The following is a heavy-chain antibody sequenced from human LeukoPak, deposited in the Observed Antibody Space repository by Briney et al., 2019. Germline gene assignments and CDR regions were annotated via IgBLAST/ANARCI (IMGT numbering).Heavy chain of an antibody. Sequence: GASVKVSCKASGGTFSSYAISWVRQAPGQGLEWMGGIIPIFGTANYAQKFQGRVTITADESTSTAYMELSSLRSEDTAVYYCARGDVGRNYYYMDVWGKGTTATVSS. D-gene: IGHD1-26*01. CDR1: GGTFSSYA. J-gene: IGHJ6*03. CDR2: IIPIFGTA. V-gene: IGHV1-69*13. CDR3: ARGDVGRNYYYMDV.